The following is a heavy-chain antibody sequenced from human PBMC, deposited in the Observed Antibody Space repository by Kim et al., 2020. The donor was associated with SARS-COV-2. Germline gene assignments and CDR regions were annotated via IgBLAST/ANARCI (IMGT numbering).Heavy chain of an antibody. V-gene: IGHV3-48*03. CDR2: ISGRRNKV. D-gene: IGHD3-22*01. J-gene: IGHJ4*02. CDR1: GFIFSSYD. CDR3: ARDPGNYYNDY. Sequence: GGSLRLSCATSGFIFSSYDMNWVRQAPGKGLEWVSHISGRRNKVYYADSVKGRFTISRDNGKNLVFLQMNSLRGDDTAVYYCARDPGNYYNDYWGQGTLVTVSS.